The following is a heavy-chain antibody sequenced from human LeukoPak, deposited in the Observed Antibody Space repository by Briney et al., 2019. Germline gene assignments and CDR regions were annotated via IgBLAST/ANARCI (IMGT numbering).Heavy chain of an antibody. CDR2: ISGSDFDGI. CDR1: GFTFGSFE. CDR3: AKHYYASGTPLANDY. Sequence: GGSLRLSCAASGFTFGSFEMSWVRQAPGKGLEWVAYISGSDFDGIYYADSVKGRFTISRDNAKKLLFLEMNSLRVEDTAVYYCAKHYYASGTPLANDYWGQGTLVTVSS. D-gene: IGHD3-10*01. J-gene: IGHJ4*02. V-gene: IGHV3-48*03.